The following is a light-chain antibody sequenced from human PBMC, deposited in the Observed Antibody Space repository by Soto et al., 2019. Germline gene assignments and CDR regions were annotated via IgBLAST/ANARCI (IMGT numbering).Light chain of an antibody. V-gene: IGKV3-15*01. CDR3: QQYNNWLALT. CDR2: GAS. J-gene: IGKJ4*01. CDR1: QSIATR. Sequence: EIVMTQSPATLSVSPGERATLSWRASQSIATRLAWYQQKPGQAPRLLIYGASTRATGVPARFSGSGSGTEFTLTISSRQSEDFAVYYCQQYNNWLALTFGGGTKVEIK.